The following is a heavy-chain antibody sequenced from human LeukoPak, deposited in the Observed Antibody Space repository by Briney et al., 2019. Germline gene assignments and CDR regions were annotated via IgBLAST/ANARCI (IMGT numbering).Heavy chain of an antibody. D-gene: IGHD6-13*01. CDR1: RFTFSSYS. V-gene: IGHV3-21*01. CDR2: ISSSSSYI. J-gene: IGHJ4*02. CDR3: ARADAAAAGFDY. Sequence: GGSLRLSCAASRFTFSSYSMNRVRQAPGKGLEWVSSISSSSSYIYYADSVKGRFTISRDNAKDSLYLQMNSLRAEDTAVYYCARADAAAAGFDYWGQGTLVTVSS.